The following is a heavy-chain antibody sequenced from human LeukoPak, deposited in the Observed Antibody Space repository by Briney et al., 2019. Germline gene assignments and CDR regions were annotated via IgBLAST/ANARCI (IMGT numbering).Heavy chain of an antibody. J-gene: IGHJ4*02. Sequence: GVSLRRTCAAAGCAVSKYALSWFRQPPGKGLEWVSYISVSGATAYYVDSVKGRFTISRDNSKNTLYLQMNSLRAEDTAVYYCATNLKDTTSPGWGRPLDFWGQGTLVTVSS. D-gene: IGHD3-16*01. V-gene: IGHV3-23*01. CDR1: GCAVSKYA. CDR2: ISVSGATA. CDR3: ATNLKDTTSPGWGRPLDF.